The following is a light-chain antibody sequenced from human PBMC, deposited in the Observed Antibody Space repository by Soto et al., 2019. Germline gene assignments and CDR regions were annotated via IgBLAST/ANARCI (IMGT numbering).Light chain of an antibody. Sequence: EIVLAPSPAGLSLSPGGRAALSCTASQSVSTFLAWYQQKPGQAPRPLIYDASNRATGIPARFSGSGSGTDFTLTTSSLEPEDFAVYYCQQCANWPPKWTFGQGTKVDIK. J-gene: IGKJ1*01. V-gene: IGKV3-11*01. CDR1: QSVSTF. CDR2: DAS. CDR3: QQCANWPPKWT.